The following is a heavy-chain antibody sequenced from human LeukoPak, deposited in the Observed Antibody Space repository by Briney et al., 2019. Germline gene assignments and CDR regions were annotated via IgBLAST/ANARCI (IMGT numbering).Heavy chain of an antibody. CDR2: ILYVVGKK. CDR1: GFTFSSYG. CDR3: AKGGTGWTIDY. J-gene: IGHJ4*02. Sequence: PGGSLRLSCAASGFTFSSYGMHWVRQAPGQGLEWVAVILYVVGKKYFADTVKGRFTISVDNSKNTPYLQMNSLRAEDTAVYYCAKGGTGWTIDYWGQGTLVTVSS. D-gene: IGHD3/OR15-3a*01. V-gene: IGHV3-30*18.